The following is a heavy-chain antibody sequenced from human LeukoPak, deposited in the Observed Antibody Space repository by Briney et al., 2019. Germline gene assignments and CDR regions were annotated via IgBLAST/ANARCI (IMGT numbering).Heavy chain of an antibody. CDR2: ISSSGSTI. Sequence: NSGGSLRLSCAASGFTFSDYYMSWIRQAPGKGLEWVSYISSSGSTIYYADSVKGRFTISRDNSKNTLYLQMNSLRAEDTAVYYCAKDLGIVGANFDYWGQGTLVTVSS. CDR3: AKDLGIVGANFDY. J-gene: IGHJ4*02. CDR1: GFTFSDYY. V-gene: IGHV3-11*01. D-gene: IGHD1-26*01.